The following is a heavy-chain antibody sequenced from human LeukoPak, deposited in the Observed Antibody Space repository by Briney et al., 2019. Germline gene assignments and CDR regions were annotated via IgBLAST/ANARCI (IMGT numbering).Heavy chain of an antibody. CDR2: ISYDGSNK. Sequence: PGGSLRLSCAASGFTFSSYAMHWVRQAPGKGLEWVAVISYDGSNKYYADSVKGRFTISRDNSKNTLYLQMNSLRAEDTAVYYCARDSLTGTRVSRGSPDDYWGQGTLVTVSS. CDR1: GFTFSSYA. D-gene: IGHD1-20*01. J-gene: IGHJ4*02. CDR3: ARDSLTGTRVSRGSPDDY. V-gene: IGHV3-30*01.